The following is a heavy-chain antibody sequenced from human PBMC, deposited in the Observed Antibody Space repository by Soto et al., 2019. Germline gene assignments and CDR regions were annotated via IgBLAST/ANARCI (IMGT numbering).Heavy chain of an antibody. Sequence: QVQLVQSGAEVKKLGSSVKVSCKASGGTFSSYAISWVRQAPGQGVEWMGGIIPIFGTANYAQKFQVRVTITADESTSTAYMELSSLRSEDPAVYYCARGRNELWYDYWGQGPLVTVSS. J-gene: IGHJ4*02. CDR1: GGTFSSYA. V-gene: IGHV1-69*01. CDR3: ARGRNELWYDY. D-gene: IGHD5-18*01. CDR2: IIPIFGTA.